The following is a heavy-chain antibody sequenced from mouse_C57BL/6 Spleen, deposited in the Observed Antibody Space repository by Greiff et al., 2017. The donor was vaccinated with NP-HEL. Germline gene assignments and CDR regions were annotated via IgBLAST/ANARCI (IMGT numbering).Heavy chain of an antibody. CDR3: ARLDGYYWFAY. D-gene: IGHD2-3*01. V-gene: IGHV1-18*01. J-gene: IGHJ3*01. Sequence: EVQLQQSGPELVKPGASVKIPCKASGYTFTDYNMDWVKQSHGKSLEWIGDINSNNGGTIYNQKFKGKATLTVDKSSSTAYMELRSLTSEDTAVYYCARLDGYYWFAYWGQGTLVTVSA. CDR1: GYTFTDYN. CDR2: INSNNGGT.